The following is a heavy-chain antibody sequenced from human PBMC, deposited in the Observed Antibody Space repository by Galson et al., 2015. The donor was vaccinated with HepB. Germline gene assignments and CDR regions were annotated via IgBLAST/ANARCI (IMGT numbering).Heavy chain of an antibody. CDR3: ARGLEFGHSYGDWFDP. V-gene: IGHV6-1*01. D-gene: IGHD5-18*01. J-gene: IGHJ5*02. CDR1: GDSVSSNSAA. CDR2: TYYRSKWYH. Sequence: CAISGDSVSSNSAAWNWIRQSPTRGLEWLGRTYYRSKWYHDYAPSVRSRLTINPDTSKNQFSLQLNSVTPDDTAVYYCARGLEFGHSYGDWFDPWAQGTLVTASS.